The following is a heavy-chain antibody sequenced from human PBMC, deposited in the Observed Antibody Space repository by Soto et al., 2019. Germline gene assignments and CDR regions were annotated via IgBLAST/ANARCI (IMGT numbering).Heavy chain of an antibody. J-gene: IGHJ3*02. V-gene: IGHV1-69*02. Sequence: QVQLVQSGAEVKKPGSSVKVSCKASGGTFSTYTIIWVRQAPGQGLERMGRILPMLDITTSAQRFQGRVTITADKSTSAAYLELSSLRSEDTAVYYCTLGSWSAESFDIWGRGTRVTVSS. D-gene: IGHD6-13*01. CDR1: GGTFSTYT. CDR3: TLGSWSAESFDI. CDR2: ILPMLDIT.